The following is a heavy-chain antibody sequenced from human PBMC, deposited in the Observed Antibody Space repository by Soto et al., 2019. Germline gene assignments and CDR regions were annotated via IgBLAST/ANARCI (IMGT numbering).Heavy chain of an antibody. Sequence: NPSETLSLTCAVYGGSFSGYYWSWIRQPPGKGLEWSGEINHSGSTNYNPSLKSRVTISVDTPKNQFSLKLSSVTAADTAVYYCARTCGSGSRGTFDIWGQGTMVTVS. D-gene: IGHD3-10*01. J-gene: IGHJ3*02. V-gene: IGHV4-34*01. CDR3: ARTCGSGSRGTFDI. CDR2: INHSGST. CDR1: GGSFSGYY.